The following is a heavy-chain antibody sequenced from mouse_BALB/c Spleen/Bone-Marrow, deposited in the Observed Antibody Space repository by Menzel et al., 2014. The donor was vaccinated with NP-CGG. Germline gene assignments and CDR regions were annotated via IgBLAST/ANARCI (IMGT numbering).Heavy chain of an antibody. CDR1: GFSLTSYG. D-gene: IGHD1-1*01. V-gene: IGHV2-5-1*01. CDR3: AKNIGYYYGSSYYAMDY. CDR2: IWRGGST. J-gene: IGHJ4*01. Sequence: VQRVESGPSLVQPSQSLSITCTVSGFSLTSYGVHWVRQSPGKGLEWLGVIWRGGSTDYNAAFMSRLSITKDNSKSQVFFKMNSLQADDTAIYYCAKNIGYYYGSSYYAMDYLGQGTSVTVSS.